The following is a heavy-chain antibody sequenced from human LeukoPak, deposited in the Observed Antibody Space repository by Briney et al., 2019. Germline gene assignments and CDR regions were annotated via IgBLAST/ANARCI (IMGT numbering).Heavy chain of an antibody. V-gene: IGHV1-24*01. CDR1: GYTLTELS. Sequence: ASVKVSCKVSGYTLTELSMHWVRQAPGKGLEWMGGFDPEDGETIYAQKFQGRVTMTEDTSTDTAYMELSSLRPEDTAVYYCATSTYYDYVWGSYRLDTWGQGTLVTVSS. J-gene: IGHJ5*02. D-gene: IGHD3-16*01. CDR3: ATSTYYDYVWGSYRLDT. CDR2: FDPEDGET.